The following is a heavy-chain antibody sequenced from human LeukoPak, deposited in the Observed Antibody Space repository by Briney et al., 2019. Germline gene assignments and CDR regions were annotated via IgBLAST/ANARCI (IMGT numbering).Heavy chain of an antibody. CDR2: ISTDGYTT. J-gene: IGHJ4*02. D-gene: IGHD2-15*01. Sequence: GGSLRLSCAASGLAFSAYKMHWVRQAPRKGLVWASRISTDGYTTDYADFVQGRFTASRDNTKNTWSLEMNSLRAEDTAVYYCVVGGSPGYWGQGTLVTVSS. CDR1: GLAFSAYK. V-gene: IGHV3-74*01. CDR3: VVGGSPGY.